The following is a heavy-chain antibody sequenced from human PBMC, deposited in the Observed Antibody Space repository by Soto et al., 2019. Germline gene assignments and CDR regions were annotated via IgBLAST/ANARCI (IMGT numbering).Heavy chain of an antibody. CDR2: IYYSGST. Sequence: SETLSLTCTVSGGSISSYYWSWFRQPPGKGLEWIGYIYYSGSTNYNPSLKSRVTISVDTSKNQFSLKLSSVTAADTAVYYCARDLYEYAEPYYYYYYGMDVWGQGTTVTVSS. J-gene: IGHJ6*02. V-gene: IGHV4-59*01. D-gene: IGHD2-8*01. CDR1: GGSISSYY. CDR3: ARDLYEYAEPYYYYYYGMDV.